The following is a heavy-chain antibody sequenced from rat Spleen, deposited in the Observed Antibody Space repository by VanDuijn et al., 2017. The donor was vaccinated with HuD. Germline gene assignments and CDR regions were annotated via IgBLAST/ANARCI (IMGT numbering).Heavy chain of an antibody. CDR3: TRGGGVYYGLLGHYFDY. CDR1: GFAFSDYN. D-gene: IGHD1-6*01. CDR2: ISNDGSST. J-gene: IGHJ2*01. V-gene: IGHV5-7*01. Sequence: EVRLVESGGDLVRPGRSLKLSCAASGFAFSDYNMAWVRQAPKKGLEWVATISNDGSSTYYRDSVKGRFTISRDNAKSTLYPQMNSLRSEDTATYYCTRGGGVYYGLLGHYFDYWGQGVMVTVSS.